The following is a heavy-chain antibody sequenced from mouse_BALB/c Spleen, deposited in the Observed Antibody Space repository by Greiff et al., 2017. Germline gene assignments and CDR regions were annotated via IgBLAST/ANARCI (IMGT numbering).Heavy chain of an antibody. J-gene: IGHJ3*01. CDR1: GFSLTSYG. V-gene: IGHV2-9*02. CDR2: IWAGGST. CDR3: AREDSWFAY. Sequence: QVQLKQSGPGLVAPSQSLSITCTVSGFSLTSYGVHWVRQPPGKGLEWLGVIWAGGSTNYNSALMSRLSISKDNSKSQVFLKMNSLQTDDTAMYYCAREDSWFAYWGQGTLVTVSA.